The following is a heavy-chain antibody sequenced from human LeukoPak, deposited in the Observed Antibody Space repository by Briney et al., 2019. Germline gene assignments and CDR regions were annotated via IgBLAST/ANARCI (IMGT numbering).Heavy chain of an antibody. D-gene: IGHD6-13*01. CDR1: GLTFSSYG. CDR2: IWSDGSNK. V-gene: IGHV3-33*01. J-gene: IGHJ4*02. Sequence: GGSLRLSCAASGLTFSSYGMHWVRQAPGEGLEWVAVIWSDGSNKYYADSVKGRFTISRDNSKNTLYLQMNSVRAEDTAVYYCASAAGPFDNWGQGTLVTVSS. CDR3: ASAAGPFDN.